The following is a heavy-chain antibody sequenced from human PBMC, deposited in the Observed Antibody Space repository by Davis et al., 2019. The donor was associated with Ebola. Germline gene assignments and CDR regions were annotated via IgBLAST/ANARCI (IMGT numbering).Heavy chain of an antibody. Sequence: GGSLRLSCAASGFTFSDYYMSWIRQAPGKGLEWVSYISSSGSTIYYADSVKGRFTISRDNAKNSLYLQMNSLRAEDTAVYYCARGKRYFDWLLPFDYWGQGTLVTVSS. V-gene: IGHV3-11*01. CDR1: GFTFSDYY. CDR3: ARGKRYFDWLLPFDY. D-gene: IGHD3-9*01. J-gene: IGHJ4*02. CDR2: ISSSGSTI.